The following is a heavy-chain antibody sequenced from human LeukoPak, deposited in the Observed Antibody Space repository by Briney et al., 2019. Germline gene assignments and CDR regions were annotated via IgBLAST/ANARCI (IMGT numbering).Heavy chain of an antibody. Sequence: PSETLSLTCTVSGGSISSSSYYWGWIRQPPGKGLEWIGKINHSGSTNYNPSLKSRVTISVDTSKNQFSLKLSSVTAADTAVYYCARGRVVVTDSRYNWFDPWGQGTLVTVSS. V-gene: IGHV4-39*07. D-gene: IGHD2-21*02. J-gene: IGHJ5*02. CDR1: GGSISSSSYY. CDR3: ARGRVVVTDSRYNWFDP. CDR2: INHSGST.